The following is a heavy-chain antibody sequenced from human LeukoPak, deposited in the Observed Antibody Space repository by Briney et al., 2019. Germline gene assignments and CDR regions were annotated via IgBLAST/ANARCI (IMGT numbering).Heavy chain of an antibody. J-gene: IGHJ4*02. D-gene: IGHD2-21*02. CDR3: ARDRGIAYCGGDCSDYFDH. CDR2: IYSGGST. Sequence: GGSLRLSCAASGFTVSSNYMSWVRQAPGKGLEWVSVIYSGGSTYYADSVKGRFTISRDNSKNTLYLQMNSLRAEDTAVYYCARDRGIAYCGGDCSDYFDHWGQGTLVTVSS. CDR1: GFTVSSNY. V-gene: IGHV3-66*01.